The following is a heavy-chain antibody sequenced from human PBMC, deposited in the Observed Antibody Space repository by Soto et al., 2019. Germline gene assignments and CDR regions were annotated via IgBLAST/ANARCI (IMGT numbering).Heavy chain of an antibody. Sequence: QVQLVESGGGVVQPGRSLRLSCAASRFTFSRYAMHWVRQAPGKGLEWVAVISYDGRQKHYVDSVKGRFTISRDESDNTLYLQMSSLRPEDTDVYYCAKDGYFDTYYFDHWGQGTLVTVSS. CDR2: ISYDGRQK. CDR1: RFTFSRYA. CDR3: AKDGYFDTYYFDH. D-gene: IGHD3-22*01. V-gene: IGHV3-30*04. J-gene: IGHJ4*02.